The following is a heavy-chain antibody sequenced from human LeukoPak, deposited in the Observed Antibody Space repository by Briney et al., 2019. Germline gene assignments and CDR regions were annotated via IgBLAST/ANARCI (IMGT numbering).Heavy chain of an antibody. V-gene: IGHV4-59*08. CDR1: GGSISSYY. CDR3: ARAIDAFDI. Sequence: SETLSLTCTVSGGSISSYYWNWIRQPPGKGLEWIGYIYYSGSTNYNPSLKSRVTISVDTSKNQFSLKLSSVTAADTAVYYCARAIDAFDIWGQGTMVTVSS. J-gene: IGHJ3*02. CDR2: IYYSGST.